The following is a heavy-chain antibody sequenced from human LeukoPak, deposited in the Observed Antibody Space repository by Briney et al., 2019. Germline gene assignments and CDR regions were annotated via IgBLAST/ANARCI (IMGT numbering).Heavy chain of an antibody. J-gene: IGHJ4*02. D-gene: IGHD5-18*01. V-gene: IGHV4-31*03. CDR2: IYYSGST. Sequence: PSETLSLTCTVSGGSISSGGYYWSWIRQHPGKGLEWIGYIYYSGSTYYNPPLKSRVTISVDTSKNQFSLKLSSVTAADTAVYYCASTRGYSYALYYFDYWGQGTLVTVSS. CDR1: GGSISSGGYY. CDR3: ASTRGYSYALYYFDY.